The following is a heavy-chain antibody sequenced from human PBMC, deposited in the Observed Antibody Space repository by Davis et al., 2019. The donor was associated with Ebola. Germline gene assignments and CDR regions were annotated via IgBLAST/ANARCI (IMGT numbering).Heavy chain of an antibody. V-gene: IGHV3-33*01. CDR3: ARDRSRRGYSYGHFDY. D-gene: IGHD5-18*01. Sequence: PGGSLRLSCAASGFTFSSYGMHWVRQAPGKGLEWVAVIWYDGSNKYYADSVKGRFTISRDNSKNTLYLQMNSLRAEDTAVYYCARDRSRRGYSYGHFDYWGQGTLVTVSS. CDR2: IWYDGSNK. J-gene: IGHJ4*02. CDR1: GFTFSSYG.